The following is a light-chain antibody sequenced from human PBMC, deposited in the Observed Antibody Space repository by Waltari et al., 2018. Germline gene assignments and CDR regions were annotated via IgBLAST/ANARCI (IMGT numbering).Light chain of an antibody. CDR1: QSISSN. Sequence: EIVMTQSPATLSVSPGERATLSCRASQSISSNLAWYQQKPGQAPRLLIYGSSTRATGIPARCSGSGSGTEFTLTISSLQSEDFAVYYCQHYNNWPPWTFGQGTKVEI. CDR3: QHYNNWPPWT. V-gene: IGKV3-15*01. CDR2: GSS. J-gene: IGKJ1*01.